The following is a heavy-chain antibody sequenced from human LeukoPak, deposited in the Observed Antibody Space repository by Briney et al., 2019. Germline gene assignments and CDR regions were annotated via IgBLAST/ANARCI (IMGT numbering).Heavy chain of an antibody. Sequence: GGSLRLSCAASGFTVSSNYMSWVRQAPGKGLEWVSVIYSGGSTYYADSVKGRFTISRHNSKNTLYLQMNSLRAEDTAVYYCARGSSSWYPLDYWGQGTLSPSPQ. CDR2: IYSGGST. CDR1: GFTVSSNY. V-gene: IGHV3-53*04. J-gene: IGHJ4*02. CDR3: ARGSSSWYPLDY. D-gene: IGHD6-13*01.